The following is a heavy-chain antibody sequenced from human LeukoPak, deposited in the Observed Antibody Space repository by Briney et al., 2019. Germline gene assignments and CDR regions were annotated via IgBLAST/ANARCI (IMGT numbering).Heavy chain of an antibody. CDR3: ARGQDYYDSSGRAIYFDY. D-gene: IGHD3-22*01. V-gene: IGHV4-34*01. CDR1: GGSFSGYY. CDR2: INHSGST. J-gene: IGHJ4*02. Sequence: PSETLSLTCAVYGGSFSGYYWSWIRQPPGKGLEWIGEINHSGSTNYNPSLKSRVTISVDTSKNQFSLKLSSVTAADTAVYYCARGQDYYDSSGRAIYFDYWGQGTLVTVSS.